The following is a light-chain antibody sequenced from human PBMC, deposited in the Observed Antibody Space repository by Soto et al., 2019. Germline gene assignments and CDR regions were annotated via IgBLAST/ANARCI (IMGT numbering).Light chain of an antibody. CDR2: DNN. CDR1: SSNLGNNY. Sequence: QAVVTQPPSVSAAPGQKVTISCSGSSSNLGNNYVSWYQQLPGTAPKLLIYDNNKRPSGIPDRFSGSNSGTSATLGITGLQTGDEADYYCGTWDSSLSVVFGGGTKLTVL. V-gene: IGLV1-51*01. CDR3: GTWDSSLSVV. J-gene: IGLJ2*01.